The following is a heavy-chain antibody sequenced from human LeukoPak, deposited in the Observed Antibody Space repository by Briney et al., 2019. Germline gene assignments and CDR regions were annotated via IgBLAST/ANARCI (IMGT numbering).Heavy chain of an antibody. D-gene: IGHD3-22*01. CDR2: IYYSGST. V-gene: IGHV4-59*08. Sequence: SETLSLTCTVSGGSISSYYWSWIRQPPGKGLEWIGYIYYSGSTNYNPSLKSRVTISVDTSKNQFSLKLSSVTAADTAVYYCARQTYYYDSGGYAYYFDYWGQGTQVTVSS. CDR3: ARQTYYYDSGGYAYYFDY. CDR1: GGSISSYY. J-gene: IGHJ4*02.